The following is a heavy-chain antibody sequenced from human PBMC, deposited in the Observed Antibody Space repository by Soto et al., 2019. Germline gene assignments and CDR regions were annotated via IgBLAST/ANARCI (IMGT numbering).Heavy chain of an antibody. CDR3: ARDRQDPWFDP. CDR2: IIPILGIA. J-gene: IGHJ5*02. CDR1: GGTFSSYT. V-gene: IGHV1-69*08. Sequence: QVQLVQSGAEVKKPGSSVKVSCKASGGTFSSYTISWVRQAPGQGLEWVGRIIPILGIANYAQKFQGRVTITADKSTSTAYMELSSLRSEDTAVYYCARDRQDPWFDPWGQGTLVTVSS.